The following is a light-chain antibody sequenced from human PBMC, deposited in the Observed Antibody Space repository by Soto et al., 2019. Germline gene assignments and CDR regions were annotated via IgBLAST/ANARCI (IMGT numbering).Light chain of an antibody. J-gene: IGKJ2*01. Sequence: DIVMTQSPDSLAVSLGERATINCKSSQSVLYSSNNKNYLGRYQQKPGQPPKLLIYWASTRESGVPERFSGGGSGTDFTLTISSLQAEDVAVYYCQQYYNLPYTFGQGTKLEIK. CDR3: QQYYNLPYT. V-gene: IGKV4-1*01. CDR1: QSVLYSSNNKNY. CDR2: WAS.